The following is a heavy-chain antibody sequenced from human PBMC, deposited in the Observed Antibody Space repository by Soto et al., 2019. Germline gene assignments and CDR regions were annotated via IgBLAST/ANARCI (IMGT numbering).Heavy chain of an antibody. Sequence: TSVTLSLTCTVSGDSISNKNYHWGWTRQPPGKGLEWIGTVYSNGHTYHNPSLKSRLAMAVDTSKNQFSLSLISVTAADTAVYFCASLTNVRPGESWGQGTLVNVSS. V-gene: IGHV4-39*01. CDR3: ASLTNVRPGES. D-gene: IGHD2-8*01. J-gene: IGHJ4*02. CDR2: VYSNGHT. CDR1: GDSISNKNYH.